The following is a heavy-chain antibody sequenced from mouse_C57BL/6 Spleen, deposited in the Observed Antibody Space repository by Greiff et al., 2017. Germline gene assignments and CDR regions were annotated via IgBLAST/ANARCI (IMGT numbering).Heavy chain of an antibody. V-gene: IGHV14-2*01. CDR2: IDPEDGET. CDR1: GFNIKDYY. J-gene: IGHJ2*01. CDR3: APGYYGSSGGY. D-gene: IGHD1-1*01. Sequence: VQLKQSGAELVKPGASVKLSCTASGFNIKDYYMHWVKQRTEQGLEWIGRIDPEDGETKYAPKFQGKATITADTSSNTAYLQLSSLTSEDTAVYYCAPGYYGSSGGYWGQGTTLTVSS.